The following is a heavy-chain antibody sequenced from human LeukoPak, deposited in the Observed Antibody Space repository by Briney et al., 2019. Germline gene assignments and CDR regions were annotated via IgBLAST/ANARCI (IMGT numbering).Heavy chain of an antibody. V-gene: IGHV3-21*01. D-gene: IGHD3-10*01. J-gene: IGHJ4*02. CDR1: VFTFSSYS. CDR3: ARDLMVRGVIPYY. Sequence: GGSLRLSSAASVFTFSSYSMNWVRQAPGKGLEWVSSISSSSSYIYYADSVKGRFTISRDNAKNSLYLQMNSLRAEDTAVYYCARDLMVRGVIPYYCGQGTLVTVSS. CDR2: ISSSSSYI.